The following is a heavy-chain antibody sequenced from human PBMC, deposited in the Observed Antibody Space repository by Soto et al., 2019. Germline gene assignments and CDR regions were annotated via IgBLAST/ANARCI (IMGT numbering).Heavy chain of an antibody. CDR1: GGTFSSYA. CDR2: IIPIFGTA. V-gene: IGHV1-69*13. CDR3: ARESFYRVDAELYYYYYMDV. J-gene: IGHJ6*03. Sequence: SVKVSCKASGGTFSSYAISWVRQAPGQGLEWMGGIIPIFGTANYAQKFQGRVTITADESTSTAYMELSSLRSEDTAVYYCARESFYRVDAELYYYYYMDVWGKGTTVTVSS. D-gene: IGHD3-16*02.